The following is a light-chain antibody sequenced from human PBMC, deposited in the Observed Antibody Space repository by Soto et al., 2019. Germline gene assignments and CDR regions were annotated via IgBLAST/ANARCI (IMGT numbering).Light chain of an antibody. CDR3: QSYDTSTVV. CDR1: SGSIADKF. Sequence: NFMLTQPHSVSESPGKTVSISCTRTSGSIADKFVQWYQQRPGSAPSIVIYEDNQRPSGVPDRFSGSIDTSSNSASLTISGLKTDDEADYYCQSYDTSTVVFGGGTKVTVL. J-gene: IGLJ3*02. V-gene: IGLV6-57*04. CDR2: EDN.